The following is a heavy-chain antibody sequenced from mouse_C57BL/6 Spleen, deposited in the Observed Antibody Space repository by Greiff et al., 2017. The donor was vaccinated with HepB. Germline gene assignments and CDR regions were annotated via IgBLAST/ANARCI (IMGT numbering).Heavy chain of an antibody. Sequence: DVMLVESGGGLVKPGGSLKLSCAASGFTFSSYALSWVRPTPEKRLEWVATISDGGSYTYYPDNVKGRFTISRDNAKNNLDLQMSHLKSEDTAMYYGARDNTWFAYWGQGTLVTVSA. J-gene: IGHJ3*01. CDR1: GFTFSSYA. V-gene: IGHV5-4*01. CDR3: ARDNTWFAY. CDR2: ISDGGSYT.